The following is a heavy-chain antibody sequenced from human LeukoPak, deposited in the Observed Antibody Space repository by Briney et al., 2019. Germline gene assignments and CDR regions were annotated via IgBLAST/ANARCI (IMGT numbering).Heavy chain of an antibody. J-gene: IGHJ2*01. CDR2: IGSTSSNT. D-gene: IGHD6-13*01. CDR3: ARVEIAGAGDFWYFNL. V-gene: IGHV3-21*01. Sequence: GGSLRLSCAASGFSFSNYGMTWVRQAPGKGLEWVSSIGSTSSNTYYADSVRGRFTISRDNAKNSLYLQMNSLRAEDTAVYYCARVEIAGAGDFWYFNLWGRGTQVTFSS. CDR1: GFSFSNYG.